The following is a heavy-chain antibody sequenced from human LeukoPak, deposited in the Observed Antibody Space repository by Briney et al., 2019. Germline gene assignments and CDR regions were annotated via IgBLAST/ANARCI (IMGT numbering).Heavy chain of an antibody. Sequence: SETLSLTCTVSGGSVSSYYWSWIRQPPGKGLEWIGYIYYSGSTNYNPSLKSRVTISVDTSKNQFSLKLSSVTAADTAVYYCARLGLGISSFDYWGQGTLVTVSS. CDR1: GGSVSSYY. D-gene: IGHD7-27*01. J-gene: IGHJ4*02. CDR2: IYYSGST. V-gene: IGHV4-59*02. CDR3: ARLGLGISSFDY.